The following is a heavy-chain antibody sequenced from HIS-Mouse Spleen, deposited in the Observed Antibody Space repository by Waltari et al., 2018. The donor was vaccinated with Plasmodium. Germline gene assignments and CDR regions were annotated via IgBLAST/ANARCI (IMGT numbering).Heavy chain of an antibody. CDR1: GFTFCSYV. D-gene: IGHD3-9*01. V-gene: IGHV3-21*01. J-gene: IGHJ2*01. Sequence: EVQLVEFGGGLVKPGCSLILSCAASGFTFCSYVLIWFRQAPGKGLEWVSSISSSSSYIYYADSGKRRFTISRDNAKNSLYLQMNSLRAEDTAVYYCAREDILTGYYNDYWYFDLWGRGTLVTVSS. CDR2: ISSSSSYI. CDR3: AREDILTGYYNDYWYFDL.